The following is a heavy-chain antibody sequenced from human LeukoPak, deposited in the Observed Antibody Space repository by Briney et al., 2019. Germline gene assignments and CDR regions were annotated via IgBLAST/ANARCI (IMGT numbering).Heavy chain of an antibody. V-gene: IGHV3-21*01. D-gene: IGHD5-12*01. CDR1: GFTFSSYS. J-gene: IGHJ4*02. CDR2: ISSSSSYI. Sequence: GGSQRLSCAASGFTFSSYSMNWVRQAPGKGLEWVSSISSSSSYIYYADSVKGRSTISRDNAKNSLYLQMNSLRAEDTAVYYCARDGYSGYDLFDYWGQGTLVTVSS. CDR3: ARDGYSGYDLFDY.